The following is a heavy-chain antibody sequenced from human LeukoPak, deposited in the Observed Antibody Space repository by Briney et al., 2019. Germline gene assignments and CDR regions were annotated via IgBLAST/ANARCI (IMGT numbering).Heavy chain of an antibody. CDR1: GGSISSYY. CDR2: IYYSGST. D-gene: IGHD5-12*01. Sequence: SETLSLTCTVPGGSISSYYWSWIRQPPGKGLEWIGYIYYSGSTNYNPSLKSRVTISVDTSKNQFSLKLSSVTAADTAVYYCARGLYSGSPRDAFDIWGQGTMVAVS. V-gene: IGHV4-59*01. CDR3: ARGLYSGSPRDAFDI. J-gene: IGHJ3*02.